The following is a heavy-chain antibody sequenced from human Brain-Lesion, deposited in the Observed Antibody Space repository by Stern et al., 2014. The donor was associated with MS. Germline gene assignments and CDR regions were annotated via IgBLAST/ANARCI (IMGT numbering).Heavy chain of an antibody. CDR2: INRDGSTT. CDR3: TILSGTYDH. D-gene: IGHD1-1*01. J-gene: IGHJ4*02. V-gene: IGHV3-74*02. Sequence: EVQLVESEGGLVQPGGSLRLSCAASGFTFSNSWMHWVRQAPGKGLVWVSRINRDGSTTTYADSVKGRFTISRDNAKNTLYLQMSSLRAEDTAVYYCTILSGTYDHWGQGTLVTVSS. CDR1: GFTFSNSW.